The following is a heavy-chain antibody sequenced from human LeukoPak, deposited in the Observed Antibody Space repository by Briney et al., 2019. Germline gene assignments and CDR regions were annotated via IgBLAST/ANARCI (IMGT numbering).Heavy chain of an antibody. V-gene: IGHV3-33*06. J-gene: IGHJ4*02. CDR3: AKEYGSGSYYNDY. CDR2: IWYDGSNK. CDR1: GFTFSSYG. D-gene: IGHD3-10*01. Sequence: GRSLRLSCAASGFTFSSYGMHWVRQAPGKGLEWVAVIWYDGSNKYYADSVKGRFTISRDNSKNTLYLQMNSLRAEDTAVYYCAKEYGSGSYYNDYWGQGTLVTVSS.